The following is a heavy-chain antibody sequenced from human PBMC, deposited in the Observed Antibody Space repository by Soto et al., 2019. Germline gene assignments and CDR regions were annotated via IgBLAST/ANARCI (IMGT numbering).Heavy chain of an antibody. CDR2: IYYSGST. D-gene: IGHD3-10*01. CDR3: ARRYGLSAFDI. V-gene: IGHV4-59*08. Sequence: PSETLSPTCTVSGGSISSYYWSWIRQPPGKGLEWIGDIYYSGSTNYNPSLKSRVTISVDTSKNQFSLKLSSVTAADTAVYYCARRYGLSAFDIWGQGTVVTVSS. J-gene: IGHJ3*02. CDR1: GGSISSYY.